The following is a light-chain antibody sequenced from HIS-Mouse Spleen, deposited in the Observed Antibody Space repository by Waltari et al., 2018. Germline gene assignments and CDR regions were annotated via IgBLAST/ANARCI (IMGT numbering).Light chain of an antibody. J-gene: IGLJ2*01. CDR3: CSYAGSSTL. CDR2: EGS. Sequence: QSALTQPASVSGSPGPSIPIPCTGTSSDVWSYNLLSWYQQHPGKAPKLMIYEGSKRPSGVSNRFSGSKSGNTASLTISGLQAEDEADYYCCSYAGSSTLFGGGTKLTVL. V-gene: IGLV2-23*01. CDR1: SSDVWSYNL.